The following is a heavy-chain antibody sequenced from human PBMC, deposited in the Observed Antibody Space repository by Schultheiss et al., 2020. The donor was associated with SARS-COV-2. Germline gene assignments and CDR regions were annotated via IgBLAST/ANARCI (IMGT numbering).Heavy chain of an antibody. Sequence: GGSLRLSCAASGFTFSSYEMNWVRQAPGKGLEWVSYISSSGSTIYYADSVKGRFTISRDNAKNSLYLQMNSLRAEDTAVYYCARAYPDGDNMGYWGQGTLVTVSS. V-gene: IGHV3-48*03. CDR2: ISSSGSTI. D-gene: IGHD4-17*01. J-gene: IGHJ4*02. CDR1: GFTFSSYE. CDR3: ARAYPDGDNMGY.